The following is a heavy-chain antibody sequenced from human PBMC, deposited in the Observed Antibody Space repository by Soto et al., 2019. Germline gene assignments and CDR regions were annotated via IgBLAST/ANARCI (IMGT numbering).Heavy chain of an antibody. CDR1: GGSFSSFA. Sequence: QVQLVQSGAEVNTPGSSVKVSCTASGGSFSSFAISWGRQAPGQAPEWMGGIIPSFATGNYAQKFQGRVTISAAGSTSTAYMELSSLTSDDTAIYYCARGKSLGHGVGITLDAYCGQGTLVTASS. D-gene: IGHD1-26*01. CDR2: IIPSFATG. CDR3: ARGKSLGHGVGITLDAY. V-gene: IGHV1-69*01. J-gene: IGHJ4*02.